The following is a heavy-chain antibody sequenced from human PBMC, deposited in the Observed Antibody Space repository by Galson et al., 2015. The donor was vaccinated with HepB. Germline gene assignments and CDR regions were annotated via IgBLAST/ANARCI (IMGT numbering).Heavy chain of an antibody. J-gene: IGHJ4*02. Sequence: SLRLSCAASGFTFSSYSMNWVRQAPGKGLEWVSSISSSSSYIYYADSVKGRFTISRDNAKNSLYLQMNSLRAEDTAVYYCARGNTYYYDSSGYYKRPESNLPRRLDYFDYWGQGTLVTVSS. CDR3: ARGNTYYYDSSGYYKRPESNLPRRLDYFDY. V-gene: IGHV3-21*01. D-gene: IGHD3-22*01. CDR2: ISSSSSYI. CDR1: GFTFSSYS.